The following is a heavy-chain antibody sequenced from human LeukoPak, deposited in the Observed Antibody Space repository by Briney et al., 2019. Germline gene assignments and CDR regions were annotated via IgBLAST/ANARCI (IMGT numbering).Heavy chain of an antibody. CDR3: ATEKRFLEWFPKYYFDY. Sequence: GGSLRLSCAASGFTFSSYGMHWVRQAPGKGLEWVAVIWYDGSNKYYADSVKGRFTISRDNSKNTLYLQMNSLRAEDTAVYYCATEKRFLEWFPKYYFDYWGQGTLVTVFS. D-gene: IGHD3-3*01. CDR1: GFTFSSYG. V-gene: IGHV3-33*01. J-gene: IGHJ4*02. CDR2: IWYDGSNK.